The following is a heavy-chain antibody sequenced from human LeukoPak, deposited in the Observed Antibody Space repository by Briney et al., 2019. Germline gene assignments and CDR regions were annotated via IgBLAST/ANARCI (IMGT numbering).Heavy chain of an antibody. Sequence: GESLKISCKASGHTFTNYWIGWVRQMPGKGLEWMGIIQPRDSDVRYSPSFRGQVTFSADKSASTADLQWSSLKASDTAIYYCARGLKTTVVTPFAYWGQGTLVTVSS. CDR2: IQPRDSDV. V-gene: IGHV5-51*01. J-gene: IGHJ4*02. D-gene: IGHD4-23*01. CDR3: ARGLKTTVVTPFAY. CDR1: GHTFTNYW.